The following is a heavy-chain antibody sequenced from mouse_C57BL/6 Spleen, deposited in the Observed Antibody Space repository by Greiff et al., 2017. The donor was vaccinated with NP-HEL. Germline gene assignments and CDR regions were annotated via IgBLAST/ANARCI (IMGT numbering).Heavy chain of an antibody. CDR1: GYTFTSYW. CDR3: ARRMVTTNYYAMDY. D-gene: IGHD2-2*01. Sequence: VKLQQPGAELVRPGSSVKLSCKASGYTFTSYWMDWVKQRPGQGLEWIGNIYPSDSETHYNQKFKDKATLTVDKSSSTAYMQLSSLTSEDSAVYYCARRMVTTNYYAMDYWGQGTSVTVSS. V-gene: IGHV1-61*01. CDR2: IYPSDSET. J-gene: IGHJ4*01.